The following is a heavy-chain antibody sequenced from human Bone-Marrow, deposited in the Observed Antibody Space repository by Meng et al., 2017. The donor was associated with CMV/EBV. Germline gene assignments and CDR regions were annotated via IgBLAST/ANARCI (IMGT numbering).Heavy chain of an antibody. V-gene: IGHV4-61*01. J-gene: IGHJ4*02. Sequence: GSLRLSCTVSGGSVSTGTYYWTWIRQPPGKGLEWIGEINHSGSTNYNPSLKSRVTISVDTSKNQFSLKLSSVTAADTAVYYCARERRDYDFWSGYYAGYYFDYWGQGTLVTVSS. CDR2: INHSGST. D-gene: IGHD3-3*01. CDR1: GGSVSTGTYY. CDR3: ARERRDYDFWSGYYAGYYFDY.